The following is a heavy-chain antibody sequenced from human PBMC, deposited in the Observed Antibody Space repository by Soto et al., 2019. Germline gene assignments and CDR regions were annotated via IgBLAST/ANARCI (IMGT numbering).Heavy chain of an antibody. D-gene: IGHD6-6*01. Sequence: PGGSLRLSCAASGFTFSDYYMSWIRQAPGKGLEWVSYISSSSSYTNYADSVKGRFTISRDNAKNSLYLQMNSPRAEDTAVYYCARGSPGIAARPFDYWGQGTLVTVSS. CDR1: GFTFSDYY. CDR2: ISSSSSYT. J-gene: IGHJ4*02. CDR3: ARGSPGIAARPFDY. V-gene: IGHV3-11*06.